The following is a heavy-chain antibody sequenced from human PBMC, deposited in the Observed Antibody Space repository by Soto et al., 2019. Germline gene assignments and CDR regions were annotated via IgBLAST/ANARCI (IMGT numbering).Heavy chain of an antibody. Sequence: ASVKVSCKASGYTFTSNYMHWVRQAPGQGLEWMGIINPSGGSTSYAQKFQGRVTMTRDTSTSTVYMELSSLRSEDTAVYYCARDRVTTNYYYYGMDVWGQGTTVTVSS. J-gene: IGHJ6*02. CDR2: INPSGGST. D-gene: IGHD4-4*01. CDR3: ARDRVTTNYYYYGMDV. CDR1: GYTFTSNY. V-gene: IGHV1-46*01.